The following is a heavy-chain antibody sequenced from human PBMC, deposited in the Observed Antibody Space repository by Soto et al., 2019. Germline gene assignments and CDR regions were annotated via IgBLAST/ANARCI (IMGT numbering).Heavy chain of an antibody. V-gene: IGHV4-39*01. Sequence: PSETLSLTCTVSGGSISSYYWGWIRQPPGKGLEWIGSIYYSGSTYYNPSLKSRVTISVDTSKNQFSLKLSSVTAADTAVYYCARGREAYYDSSGYYHYYFDLWGRGTLVTVSS. D-gene: IGHD3-22*01. J-gene: IGHJ2*01. CDR1: GGSISSYY. CDR2: IYYSGST. CDR3: ARGREAYYDSSGYYHYYFDL.